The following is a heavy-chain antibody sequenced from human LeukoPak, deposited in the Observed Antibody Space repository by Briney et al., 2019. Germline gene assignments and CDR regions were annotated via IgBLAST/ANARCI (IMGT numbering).Heavy chain of an antibody. D-gene: IGHD6-13*01. CDR1: GGSISSSSYY. CDR2: IYYSGST. V-gene: IGHV4-39*01. CDR3: ARGPYKLRGSTWYRGFDY. J-gene: IGHJ4*02. Sequence: SETLSLTCTVSGGSISSSSYYWGWIRQPPGKGLEWIGSIYYSGSTYYNPSLKSRVTISVDTSKNQFSLKLSSVIAADTAVYYCARGPYKLRGSTWYRGFDYWGQGTLVTVSS.